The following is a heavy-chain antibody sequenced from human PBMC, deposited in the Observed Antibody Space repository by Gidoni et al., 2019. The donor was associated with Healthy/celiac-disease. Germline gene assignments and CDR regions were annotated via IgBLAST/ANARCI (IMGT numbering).Heavy chain of an antibody. D-gene: IGHD6-6*01. CDR1: GRSFSGYY. V-gene: IGHV4-34*01. CDR3: ARERLAARRTPTPLRACWFDP. Sequence: QVQLQQWGAGLLKPSETLSLTCAVYGRSFSGYYWSWIRQPPGKGLEWIGEIKHSGSTNYNPSLKSRVTISVDTSKNQFSLKLSSVTAADTAVYYCARERLAARRTPTPLRACWFDPWGQGTLVTVSS. CDR2: IKHSGST. J-gene: IGHJ5*02.